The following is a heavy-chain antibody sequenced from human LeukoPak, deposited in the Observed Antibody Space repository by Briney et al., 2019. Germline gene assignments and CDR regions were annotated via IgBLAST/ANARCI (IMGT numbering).Heavy chain of an antibody. Sequence: GGSLRLSCEASGFSFSSYNMDWVRQTPGKGLEWVSRITSDGSSTIYADSVKGRFTISRDNAKSTVYLQMNSLRAEDTAVYYCAKDARRTFGLSSGLYRGSYYFDYWGQGTLVTVSS. V-gene: IGHV3-74*01. D-gene: IGHD6-19*01. CDR3: AKDARRTFGLSSGLYRGSYYFDY. J-gene: IGHJ4*02. CDR2: ITSDGSST. CDR1: GFSFSSYN.